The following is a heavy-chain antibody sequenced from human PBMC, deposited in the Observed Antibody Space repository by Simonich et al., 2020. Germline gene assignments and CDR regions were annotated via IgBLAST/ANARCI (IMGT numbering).Heavy chain of an antibody. CDR1: GYSISSGYY. D-gene: IGHD6-13*01. CDR2: IYHRGST. Sequence: QVQLQESGPGLVKPSETLSLTCAVSGYSISSGYYWGWIRQPPGKGLEGIGSIYHRGSTSYNPPLKSRVTISVDTSKNQFSLKLSSVTAADTAVYYCARVGYSNYYYYGMDVWGQGTTVTVSS. J-gene: IGHJ6*02. V-gene: IGHV4-38-2*01. CDR3: ARVGYSNYYYYGMDV.